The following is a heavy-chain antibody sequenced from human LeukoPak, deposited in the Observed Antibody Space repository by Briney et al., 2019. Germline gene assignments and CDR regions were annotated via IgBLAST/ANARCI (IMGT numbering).Heavy chain of an antibody. J-gene: IGHJ4*02. D-gene: IGHD4-17*01. CDR3: AKDSGDYGDYELDY. V-gene: IGHV3-23*01. CDR1: GFTFSSYA. CDR2: ISGSGGST. Sequence: PGGSLRLSCAASGFTFSSYAMSWVRQAPGKGLEWVSAISGSGGSTYYADSVKGRFTISRDNSKNTLYLQMNGLRAEDTAVYYCAKDSGDYGDYELDYWGQGTLVTVSS.